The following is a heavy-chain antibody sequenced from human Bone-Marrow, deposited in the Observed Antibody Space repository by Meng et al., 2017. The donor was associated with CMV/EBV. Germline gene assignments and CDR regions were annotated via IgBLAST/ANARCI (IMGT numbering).Heavy chain of an antibody. V-gene: IGHV3-30-3*01. CDR1: GFTFSSYA. J-gene: IGHJ6*02. CDR3: AREPRDGSYWNYYYYGMDV. D-gene: IGHD1-1*01. CDR2: ISYDGSNK. Sequence: GESLKISCAASGFTFSSYAMHWVRQAPGKGLEWVAVISYDGSNKYYADSVKGRFTISRDNSKNTLYLQMNSLRAEDTAVYYCAREPRDGSYWNYYYYGMDVWGQGITVTVSS.